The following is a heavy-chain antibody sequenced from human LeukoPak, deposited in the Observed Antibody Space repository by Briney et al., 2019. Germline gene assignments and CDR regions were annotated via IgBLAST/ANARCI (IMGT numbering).Heavy chain of an antibody. D-gene: IGHD3-3*01. V-gene: IGHV4-4*07. CDR1: GGSISSYY. CDR2: IYTSGST. J-gene: IGHJ6*03. CDR3: ARGIERITIFGVIYYYYYYMDV. Sequence: SETLSLTCTVSGGSISSYYWSWIRQPAGKGLEWIGRIYTSGSTNYNPSLKSRVTMSVDTSKNQFSLKLSSVTAADTAVYYCARGIERITIFGVIYYYYYYMDVWGKGTTVTVSS.